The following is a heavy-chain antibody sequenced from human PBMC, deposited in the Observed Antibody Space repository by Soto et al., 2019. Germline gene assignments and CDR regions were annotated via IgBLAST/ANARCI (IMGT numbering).Heavy chain of an antibody. J-gene: IGHJ4*02. CDR2: MSPDGSHK. CDR1: GFSLNTYG. CDR3: ATDRECPARLDN. V-gene: IGHV3-30*03. Sequence: QVQLVESGGGVVQPGTSLRLSCAASGFSLNTYGVHWVRQVPGKGLEWVTIMSPDGSHKNYAESVKGRFTFSRDNSKNTVYLELNSLRVEDTAMYFCATDRECPARLDNGGQGTLVTVSS. D-gene: IGHD3-10*01.